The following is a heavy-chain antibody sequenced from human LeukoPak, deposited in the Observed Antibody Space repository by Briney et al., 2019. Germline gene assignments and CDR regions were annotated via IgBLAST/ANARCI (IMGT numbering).Heavy chain of an antibody. CDR1: GFTVSSNY. V-gene: IGHV3-66*01. Sequence: GGSLRLSCAASGFTVSSNYMSWVRQAPGKGLEWVSVIYSGGSTYYADSVKGRFTISRDNSKNTLYLQMNSLRAEDTAVYYCARDWALWFGDGGSGYWGQGTLVTVSS. J-gene: IGHJ4*02. D-gene: IGHD3-10*01. CDR2: IYSGGST. CDR3: ARDWALWFGDGGSGY.